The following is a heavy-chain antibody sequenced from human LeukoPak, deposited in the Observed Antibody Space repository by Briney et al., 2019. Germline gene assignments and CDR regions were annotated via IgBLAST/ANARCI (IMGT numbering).Heavy chain of an antibody. J-gene: IGHJ5*02. V-gene: IGHV2-70*13. Sequence: ESGPTLVKPTQTLTLTCTFSEFSLSTGVAVGWIRQPPGKALEWLALIYWDDDKYYRTSLKTRLTISKDTSKNQVVLTMTNMDPVDTATYYCARSRFSNYQLYWFDPWGQGTLVTVSS. D-gene: IGHD4/OR15-4a*01. CDR3: ARSRFSNYQLYWFDP. CDR1: EFSLSTGVA. CDR2: IYWDDDK.